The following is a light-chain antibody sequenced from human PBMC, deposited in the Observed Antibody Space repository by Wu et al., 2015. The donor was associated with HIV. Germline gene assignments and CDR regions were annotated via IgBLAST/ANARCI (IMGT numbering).Light chain of an antibody. Sequence: IVMTQSPATLSVSPGERATLSCRASQNINSNLAWYQQKPGQAPRLLIYGASTRTTGSPARFSGSGSGTEFTLTISRLEPEDFAVYYCQQYSSSSWTFGQGTKV. J-gene: IGKJ1*01. CDR3: QQYSSSSWT. V-gene: IGKV3-15*01. CDR2: GAS. CDR1: QNINSN.